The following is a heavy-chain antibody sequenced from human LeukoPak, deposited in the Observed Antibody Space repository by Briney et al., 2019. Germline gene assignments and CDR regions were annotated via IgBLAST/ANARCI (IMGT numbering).Heavy chain of an antibody. V-gene: IGHV3-7*01. CDR1: GFTFNSYW. J-gene: IGHJ4*02. D-gene: IGHD3-3*01. CDR2: IKQDGSEK. Sequence: PGGSLRLSCAASGFTFNSYWMSWVRQAPGKGLEWVANIKQDGSEKYYVDSVKGRFTISRDNAKNSLYLQMNSLRAEDTAVYYCARYDLCLFLSGSPFYWGQGTLVTVCS. CDR3: ARYDLCLFLSGSPFY.